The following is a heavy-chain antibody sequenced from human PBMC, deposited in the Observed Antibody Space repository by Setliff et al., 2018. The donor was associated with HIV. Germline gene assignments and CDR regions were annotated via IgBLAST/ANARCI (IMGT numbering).Heavy chain of an antibody. D-gene: IGHD3-22*01. Sequence: SETLSLTCTVSGGSISSSSWSWIRQPPGKGLEWIGYLHYSVSSNYNPSLKSRVTISLDTSKNQFSLKLSSVTAADTAVYYCARGTPPYYYDSSGYYAASFDYWGQGTLVTVSS. CDR2: LHYSVSS. CDR3: ARGTPPYYYDSSGYYAASFDY. CDR1: GGSISSSS. J-gene: IGHJ4*02. V-gene: IGHV4-59*12.